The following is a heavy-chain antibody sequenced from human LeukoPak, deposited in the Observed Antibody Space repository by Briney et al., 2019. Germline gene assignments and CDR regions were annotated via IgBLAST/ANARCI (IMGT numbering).Heavy chain of an antibody. D-gene: IGHD4-17*01. CDR1: GVTVSSGSYY. CDR2: IYYNGST. V-gene: IGHV4-61*01. J-gene: IGHJ4*02. Sequence: SETLSLTCTVSGVTVSSGSYYWSWIRQPPGKGLEWIGYIYYNGSTNYNPSLKSRVTMSVDTSKNQFSLKLSSMTAADTAVYYCARGTVTINYFDYWGQGTLITVSS. CDR3: ARGTVTINYFDY.